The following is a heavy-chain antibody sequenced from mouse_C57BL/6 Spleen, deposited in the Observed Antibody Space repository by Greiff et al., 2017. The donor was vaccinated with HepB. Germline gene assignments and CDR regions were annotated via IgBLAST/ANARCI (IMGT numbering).Heavy chain of an antibody. Sequence: VQLQQPGAELVKPGASVKLSCKASGYTFTSYWMHWVKQRPGRGLEWIGRIDPNSGGTKYNEKFKSKATLTVDKPSSTAYMQLSSLTSEDSAVCCCASGTAYYSNYGGFDYWGQGTTLTVSS. J-gene: IGHJ2*01. CDR3: ASGTAYYSNYGGFDY. D-gene: IGHD2-5*01. CDR1: GYTFTSYW. CDR2: IDPNSGGT. V-gene: IGHV1-72*01.